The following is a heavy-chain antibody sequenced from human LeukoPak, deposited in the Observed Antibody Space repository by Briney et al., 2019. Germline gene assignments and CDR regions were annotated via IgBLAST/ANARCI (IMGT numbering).Heavy chain of an antibody. CDR2: IIPIFGTA. CDR3: ARDESGLSGYYSY. J-gene: IGHJ4*02. D-gene: IGHD3-9*01. Sequence: EASVKVSCKASGGTFSSYAISWVRQAPGQGLEWMGGIIPIFGTANYAQKFQGRVTITADESTSTAYMELSSLRSEDTAVYYCARDESGLSGYYSYWGQGTLVTVSS. CDR1: GGTFSSYA. V-gene: IGHV1-69*13.